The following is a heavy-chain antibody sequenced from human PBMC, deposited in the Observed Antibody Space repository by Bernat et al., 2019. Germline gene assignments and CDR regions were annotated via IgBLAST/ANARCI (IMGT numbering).Heavy chain of an antibody. CDR2: IIPIFGIA. CDR1: GGTFSSYA. D-gene: IGHD3-3*01. Sequence: QVQLVQSGAEGKKPGSSVKVSCKASGGTFSSYAISWVRQAPGQGLEWMGGIIPIFGIANYAQKFQGRVTITADKSTSTAYMELSSLRSEDTAVYYCARGRGGLLAWSPNSYYSYMDVWGKGTTVTVSS. CDR3: ARGRGGLLAWSPNSYYSYMDV. V-gene: IGHV1-69*17. J-gene: IGHJ6*03.